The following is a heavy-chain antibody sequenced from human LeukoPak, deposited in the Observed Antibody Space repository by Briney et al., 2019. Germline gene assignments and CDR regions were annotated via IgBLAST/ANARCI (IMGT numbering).Heavy chain of an antibody. D-gene: IGHD2-2*01. J-gene: IGHJ4*02. CDR3: ASYCLSTRCQEPHVY. Sequence: GGSLRLSCAASGFTFSSYWMSWVRQAPGKGLEWVATIKQDGSQKYYVDSVKGRFTISRDNAKNSLYLQMNSLRAEDTAVYYCASYCLSTRCQEPHVYWGQGTLVTVSS. CDR1: GFTFSSYW. CDR2: IKQDGSQK. V-gene: IGHV3-7*05.